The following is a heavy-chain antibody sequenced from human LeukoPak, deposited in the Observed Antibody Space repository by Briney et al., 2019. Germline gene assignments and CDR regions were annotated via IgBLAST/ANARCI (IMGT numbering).Heavy chain of an antibody. Sequence: SQTLSLTCTVSGGSISSGDYYWSWIRQPPGKGLEWIGYIYYSGSTYYNPSLKSRVTISVDRSKNQFSLKLSSVTAADTAVYYCARSTVPVAEYFQHWGQGTLVTVSS. CDR2: IYYSGST. D-gene: IGHD4-11*01. J-gene: IGHJ1*01. V-gene: IGHV4-30-4*08. CDR1: GGSISSGDYY. CDR3: ARSTVPVAEYFQH.